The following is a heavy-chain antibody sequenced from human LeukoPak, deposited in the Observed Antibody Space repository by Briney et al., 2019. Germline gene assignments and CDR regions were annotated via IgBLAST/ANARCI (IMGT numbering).Heavy chain of an antibody. CDR2: ISSSSSYI. D-gene: IGHD4-17*01. Sequence: GGSLRLSCAASGFTFSSYSMNWVRQAPGKGLEWVSSISSSSSYIYYADSVKGRFTISRDNAKNSLYLQMNSLRAEDTAVYYCAPTLYGDYAFVYWGQGTLVTVSS. V-gene: IGHV3-21*01. CDR3: APTLYGDYAFVY. CDR1: GFTFSSYS. J-gene: IGHJ4*02.